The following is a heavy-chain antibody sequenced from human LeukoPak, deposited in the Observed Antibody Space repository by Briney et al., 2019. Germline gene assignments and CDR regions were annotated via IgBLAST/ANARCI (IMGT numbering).Heavy chain of an antibody. D-gene: IGHD3-22*01. V-gene: IGHV1-18*01. J-gene: IGHJ4*02. CDR2: ISAYNGNT. Sequence: GASVKVSCKASGYTFTSYGISWGRQAPGQGLEWMGWISAYNGNTNYAQKLQGRGTLTTDTATSTAYMELRSLRSDDTAVYYCARDPYYYDSSGYYYWGQGTLVTVSS. CDR1: GYTFTSYG. CDR3: ARDPYYYDSSGYYY.